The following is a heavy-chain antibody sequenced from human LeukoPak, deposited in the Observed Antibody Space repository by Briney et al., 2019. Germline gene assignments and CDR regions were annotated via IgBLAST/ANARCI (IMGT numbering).Heavy chain of an antibody. J-gene: IGHJ6*02. CDR3: ARDEYCSGGGCSPHYYYYGMDV. CDR1: GFTFSSYS. V-gene: IGHV3-48*01. D-gene: IGHD2-15*01. Sequence: GGSLRLSCAASGFTFSSYSMNWVRQAPGKGLEWVSYISSSSSTIYYADSVKGRFTISRDNAKNSLYLQMNSLRAEDTAVYYCARDEYCSGGGCSPHYYYYGMDVWGQGTTVTVSS. CDR2: ISSSSSTI.